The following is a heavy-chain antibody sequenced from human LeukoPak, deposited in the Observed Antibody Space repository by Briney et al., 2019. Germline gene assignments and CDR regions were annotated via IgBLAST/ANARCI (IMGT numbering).Heavy chain of an antibody. CDR3: ARVGRYYYDPLGAFDI. D-gene: IGHD3-22*01. Sequence: RASVKVSCKASGYTFTSYGISWVRQAPGQGLEWMGWISACNGNTNYAQKLQGRVTMTTDTSTSTAYMELRSLRSDDTAVYYCARVGRYYYDPLGAFDIWGQGTMVTASS. V-gene: IGHV1-18*01. J-gene: IGHJ3*02. CDR2: ISACNGNT. CDR1: GYTFTSYG.